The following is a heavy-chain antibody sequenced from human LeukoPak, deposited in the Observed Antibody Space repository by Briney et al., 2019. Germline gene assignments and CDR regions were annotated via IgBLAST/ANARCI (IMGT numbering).Heavy chain of an antibody. CDR1: GGSISSSSYY. CDR3: ARVGSSSWYGWFDP. CDR2: IYYSGST. Sequence: SETLSLTCTVSGGSISSSSYYWGWIRQPPGKGLEWIGSIYYSGSTYYNPSLKSRVTISVDTSKNQLSLKLSSVTAADTAVYYCARVGSSSWYGWFDPWGQGTLVTVSS. V-gene: IGHV4-39*07. D-gene: IGHD6-13*01. J-gene: IGHJ5*02.